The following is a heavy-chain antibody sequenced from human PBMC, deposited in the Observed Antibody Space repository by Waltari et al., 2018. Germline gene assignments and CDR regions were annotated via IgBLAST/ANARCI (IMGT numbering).Heavy chain of an antibody. CDR3: ARVARKTYSSPVPGRDYYYGMDV. V-gene: IGHV3-74*01. CDR1: GFTFSRYW. CDR2: INRDGSGT. D-gene: IGHD6-13*01. Sequence: EEQLVESGGGLIQPGESLRVSCVVSGFTFSRYWMNWVRQAPGKGLVWVARINRDGSGTSYADSVKGRFTISRDNAKNTVYLQMKSLRAEDTAVYYCARVARKTYSSPVPGRDYYYGMDVWGLGTTVTVSS. J-gene: IGHJ6*02.